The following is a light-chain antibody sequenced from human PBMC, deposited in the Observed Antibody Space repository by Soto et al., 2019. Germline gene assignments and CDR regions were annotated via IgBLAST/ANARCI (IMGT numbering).Light chain of an antibody. CDR2: AAS. CDR3: QQRGT. Sequence: DIPMTQSPSSLSASVGDRVTITCRASQSISSYLNWYQQKPGKAPKLLIYAASSLQSGVPSRFSGSGSGTDFTLTNSSLQPEDFATYYCQQRGTFGQGTKLEIK. J-gene: IGKJ2*02. CDR1: QSISSY. V-gene: IGKV1-39*01.